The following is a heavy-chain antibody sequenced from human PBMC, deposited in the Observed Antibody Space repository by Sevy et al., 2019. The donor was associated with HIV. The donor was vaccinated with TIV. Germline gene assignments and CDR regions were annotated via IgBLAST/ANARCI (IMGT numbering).Heavy chain of an antibody. D-gene: IGHD4-17*01. CDR1: GGTFSSYA. CDR2: IIPIFGTA. CDR3: ARSPTVTTPYYYYGMDV. Sequence: ASVKVSCKASGGTFSSYAISWVRQAPGQGLEWMGGIIPIFGTANYAQKFQGRVTITADESTSTAYMELSSLRSEDTAMYYCARSPTVTTPYYYYGMDVWGQGTTVTVSS. V-gene: IGHV1-69*13. J-gene: IGHJ6*02.